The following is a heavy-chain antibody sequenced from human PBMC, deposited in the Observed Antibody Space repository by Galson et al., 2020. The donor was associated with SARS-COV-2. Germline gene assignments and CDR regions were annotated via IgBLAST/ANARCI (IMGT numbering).Heavy chain of an antibody. J-gene: IGHJ4*02. D-gene: IGHD3-10*01. CDR2: IWYDGSNK. V-gene: IGHV3-33*01. CDR1: GFTFSSYG. Sequence: GGSLRLSCAASGFTFSSYGMHWVRQAPGKGLEWVAVIWYDGSNKYYADSVKGRFTISRDNSKNTLYLQVNSLRAEDTAVYYCARARLSMVGLVDYWGQGTLVTVSS. CDR3: ARARLSMVGLVDY.